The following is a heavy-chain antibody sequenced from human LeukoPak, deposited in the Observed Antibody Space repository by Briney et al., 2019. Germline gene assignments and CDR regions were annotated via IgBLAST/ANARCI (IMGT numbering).Heavy chain of an antibody. Sequence: GGSLRLSCAASGFSVSSNYMSWVRQAPGKGLEWVSVIYSGGSTYYADSVKGRFTISRDNSKNTLYLQMNSLRAEDTAVYYCARKGIVGVIDYWGQGTLVTVSS. CDR1: GFSVSSNY. CDR2: IYSGGST. D-gene: IGHD1-26*01. J-gene: IGHJ4*02. V-gene: IGHV3-66*01. CDR3: ARKGIVGVIDY.